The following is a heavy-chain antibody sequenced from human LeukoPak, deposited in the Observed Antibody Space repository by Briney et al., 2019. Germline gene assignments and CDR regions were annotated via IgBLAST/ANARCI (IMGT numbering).Heavy chain of an antibody. CDR1: GFTFRNYG. Sequence: GGSLRLSCAASGFTFRNYGMHWVRQAPGKGLEWVAVISYDGSNKYYADSVKGRFTISRDNSKRTLFLQTDSLRGEDTAVYYCANGGYYPLDSWGQGTLVTVSS. V-gene: IGHV3-30*18. CDR2: ISYDGSNK. CDR3: ANGGYYPLDS. J-gene: IGHJ4*02. D-gene: IGHD1-26*01.